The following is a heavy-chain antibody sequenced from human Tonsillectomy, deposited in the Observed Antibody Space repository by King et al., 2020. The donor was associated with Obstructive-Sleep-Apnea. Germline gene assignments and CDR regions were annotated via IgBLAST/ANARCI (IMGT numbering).Heavy chain of an antibody. Sequence: VQLVESGGGLVQPGGSLRLSCTASGFTLSYYWMSWVRQAPGKGLEWVANINENGSEKCYVDSLEGRFTISRENARNSLFLQLNSLRGDDTAGYYCARAGNVATVDYWGQGTLVTVSS. V-gene: IGHV3-7*03. D-gene: IGHD5-12*01. CDR3: ARAGNVATVDY. CDR1: GFTLSYYW. CDR2: INENGSEK. J-gene: IGHJ4*02.